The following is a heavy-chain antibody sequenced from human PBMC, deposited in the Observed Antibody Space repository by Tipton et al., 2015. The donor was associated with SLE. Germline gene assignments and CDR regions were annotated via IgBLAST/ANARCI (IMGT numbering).Heavy chain of an antibody. CDR1: GESFSGYY. D-gene: IGHD6-6*01. CDR3: ARRSIAARADAFDI. Sequence: TLSLTCAVYGESFSGYYWSWIRQPPGKGLEWIGYIYYSGSTNYNPSLKSRVTMSVDTSKNQFSLKLNSVTAADTAVYYCARRSIAARADAFDIWGQGTMVTVSS. CDR2: IYYSGST. V-gene: IGHV4-59*08. J-gene: IGHJ3*02.